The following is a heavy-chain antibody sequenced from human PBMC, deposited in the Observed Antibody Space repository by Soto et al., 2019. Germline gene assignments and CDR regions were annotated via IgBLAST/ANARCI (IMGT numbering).Heavy chain of an antibody. Sequence: SETLSLTCTVSGGSISNHYWSWIRQPPGKGLEWIGYIYYNGNTNYNPSLKSRVTMSVDTSKNQISLRLSSVTAADTAVYYCARATWYSEYWGQGTLVTVSS. CDR3: ARATWYSEY. CDR1: GGSISNHY. J-gene: IGHJ4*02. D-gene: IGHD2-21*02. V-gene: IGHV4-59*11. CDR2: IYYNGNT.